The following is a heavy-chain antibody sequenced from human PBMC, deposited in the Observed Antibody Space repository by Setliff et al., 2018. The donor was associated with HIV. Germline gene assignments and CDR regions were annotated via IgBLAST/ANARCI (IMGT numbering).Heavy chain of an antibody. CDR2: IYTSGST. V-gene: IGHV4-4*08. D-gene: IGHD3-9*01. J-gene: IGHJ4*02. Sequence: SETLSLTCTVSGGSISNYYWSWIRQPQGKGMGWIGNIYTSGSTDYNPSLKSRVTISVDTSKNQFSLKLSSVTAADTAVYYCARGGVLRYFDWAYWGQGTLVTVSS. CDR1: GGSISNYY. CDR3: ARGGVLRYFDWAY.